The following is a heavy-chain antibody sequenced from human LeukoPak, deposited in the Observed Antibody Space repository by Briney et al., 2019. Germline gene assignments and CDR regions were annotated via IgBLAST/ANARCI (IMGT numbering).Heavy chain of an antibody. CDR2: INSDGSST. D-gene: IGHD3-3*01. CDR3: ARGARITIFGVVIEYYFDY. J-gene: IGHJ4*02. Sequence: TGGSLRLSCAASGFTFSSYWMHWVRQAPGKGLVWVSRINSDGSSTSYADSVKGRFTISRDNAKNTLYLQMNSLRAEDTAVYYCARGARITIFGVVIEYYFDYWGQGTLVTVSS. V-gene: IGHV3-74*01. CDR1: GFTFSSYW.